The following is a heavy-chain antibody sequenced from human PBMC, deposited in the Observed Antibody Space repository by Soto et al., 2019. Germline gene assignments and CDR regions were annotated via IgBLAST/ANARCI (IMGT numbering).Heavy chain of an antibody. CDR3: ATSYGSGYRAFDY. CDR2: VNPILSMS. CDR1: GDTFSFYT. D-gene: IGHD3-10*01. V-gene: IGHV1-69*02. Sequence: SVKVSCKASGDTFSFYTINWVRQAPGLGLEWMGRVNPILSMSNYAQKFQGRVTMTADKSTSTAYMELRSPRSEDTAFYYCATSYGSGYRAFDYWGQ. J-gene: IGHJ4*01.